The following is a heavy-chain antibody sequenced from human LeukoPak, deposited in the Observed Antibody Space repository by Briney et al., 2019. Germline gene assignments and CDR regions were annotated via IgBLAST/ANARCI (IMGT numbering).Heavy chain of an antibody. CDR1: GFTFTSSA. CDR3: AREISFGRFLNAFDI. D-gene: IGHD3-3*01. J-gene: IGHJ3*02. V-gene: IGHV1-69*13. Sequence: SVKVSCKASGFTFTSSAISWVRQAPGQGLEWVGGIIPIFGTANYAQKFQGRVTITADESTSTAYMELSSLRSEDTAVYYCAREISFGRFLNAFDIWGQGTMVTVSS. CDR2: IIPIFGTA.